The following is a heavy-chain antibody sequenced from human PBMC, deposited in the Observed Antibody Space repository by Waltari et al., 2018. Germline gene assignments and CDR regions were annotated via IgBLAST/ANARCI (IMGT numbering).Heavy chain of an antibody. Sequence: QLQLQESGPGLVKPSGTLSLTCTVPGGAISPNYNWGWIRQPPGKGLEWMGNMQYRGSTFYNPSLKSRVTISLDTSKNQFSLRLSSVGAADTAVYFCGRIAFGDDGGYFQHWGQGTLVTVSS. D-gene: IGHD4-17*01. J-gene: IGHJ1*01. V-gene: IGHV4-39*01. CDR2: MQYRGST. CDR1: GGAISPNYN. CDR3: GRIAFGDDGGYFQH.